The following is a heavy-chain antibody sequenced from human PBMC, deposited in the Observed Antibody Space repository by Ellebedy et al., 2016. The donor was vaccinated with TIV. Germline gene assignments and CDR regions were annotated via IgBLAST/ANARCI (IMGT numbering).Heavy chain of an antibody. V-gene: IGHV3-23*01. J-gene: IGHJ5*02. D-gene: IGHD2-2*01. CDR3: AKELQFCSSSNCFTWSDP. CDR2: ITGSGGGT. CDR1: GFTFKSYP. Sequence: GESLKISXVASGFTFKSYPMSWVRQSQGKGLEWVAGITGSGGGTYYADPVKGRFTISRDNSKNTLYLQMNSLRAEDTALYYCAKELQFCSSSNCFTWSDPWGQGTLVTVSS.